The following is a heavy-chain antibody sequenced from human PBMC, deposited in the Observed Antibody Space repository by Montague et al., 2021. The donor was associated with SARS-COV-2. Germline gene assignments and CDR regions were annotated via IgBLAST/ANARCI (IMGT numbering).Heavy chain of an antibody. Sequence: SETRSLTCTVSGGSISSSSYYWGWIRQPPGKGLEWIGSIYYSGSTYYNPSLKSRVTISVDTSKNQFSLKLSSVTAADTAVYYCARSGRQRGHTTFDYWGQGTLVTVSS. CDR2: IYYSGST. V-gene: IGHV4-39*01. D-gene: IGHD2-15*01. CDR1: GGSISSSSYY. J-gene: IGHJ4*02. CDR3: ARSGRQRGHTTFDY.